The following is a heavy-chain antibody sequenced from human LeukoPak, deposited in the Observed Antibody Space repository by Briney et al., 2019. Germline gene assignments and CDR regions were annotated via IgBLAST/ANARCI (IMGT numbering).Heavy chain of an antibody. V-gene: IGHV4-4*07. Sequence: SETLSLTCIDSGGSISSYYWNWIRQPAGKGLEWIARIDTSGSTNYNPSLKSRVTMSVDTSKNQFSLKLSSVTAADTAVYYCARDALYCSSTSCYGYWYFDIWGRGTLVTVSS. CDR2: IDTSGST. CDR3: ARDALYCSSTSCYGYWYFDI. D-gene: IGHD2-2*01. J-gene: IGHJ2*01. CDR1: GGSISSYY.